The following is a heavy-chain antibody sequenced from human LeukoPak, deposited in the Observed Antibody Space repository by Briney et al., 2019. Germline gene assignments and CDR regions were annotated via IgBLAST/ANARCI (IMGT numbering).Heavy chain of an antibody. D-gene: IGHD3-22*01. J-gene: IGHJ5*02. CDR3: ARDLGQYYDTSDNWFDP. CDR1: GFTFIKGW. Sequence: GGSLRLSCTASGFTFIKGWMSWVRQAPGKGLVWVSRINSDGINTSYADSVKGRFTISRDNAKNTLNLQMNSLRAEDTAVYYCARDLGQYYDTSDNWFDPWGQGTLVTVSS. V-gene: IGHV3-74*01. CDR2: INSDGINT.